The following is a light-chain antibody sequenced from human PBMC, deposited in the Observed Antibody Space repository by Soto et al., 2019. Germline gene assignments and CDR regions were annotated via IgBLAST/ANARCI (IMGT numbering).Light chain of an antibody. V-gene: IGKV1-5*01. CDR1: HSISKW. CDR3: QQYNSYDMWT. J-gene: IGKJ1*01. Sequence: DIQMTQSPSTLSASVGDRVIITCRASHSISKWLAWYQQKPGKAPKLLIYGASSLESGVPSRFSGSGSGTEFTLTISSLQPDDFATYYCQQYNSYDMWTFGQVTKVDIK. CDR2: GAS.